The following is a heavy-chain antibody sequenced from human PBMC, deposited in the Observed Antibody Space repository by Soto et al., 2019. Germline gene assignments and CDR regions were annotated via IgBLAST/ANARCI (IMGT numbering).Heavy chain of an antibody. D-gene: IGHD3-9*01. CDR2: IIPIFGTA. CDR1: GGTFSSYA. CDR3: ARADPHYDILTGYASDAFDI. J-gene: IGHJ3*02. Sequence: SVKVSCKASGGTFSSYAISWVRQAPGQGLEWMGGIIPIFGTANYAQKFQGRVTITADESTSTAYMELSSLRSEDTAVYYCARADPHYDILTGYASDAFDIWGQGTMVTVSS. V-gene: IGHV1-69*13.